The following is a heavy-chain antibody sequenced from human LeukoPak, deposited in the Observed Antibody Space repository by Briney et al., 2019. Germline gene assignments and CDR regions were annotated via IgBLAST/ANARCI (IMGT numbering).Heavy chain of an antibody. CDR2: IYYSGST. CDR3: ARASPLGSYYY. Sequence: SETLSLTCTVSGGSISSYYWSWIRQPPGKGLEWIGYIYYSGSTNYNPSLKSRVTISVDTSKNQFSLKLSSVTAADTAVYYCARASPLGSYYYWGQGTLVTVSS. CDR1: GGSISSYY. J-gene: IGHJ4*02. D-gene: IGHD1-26*01. V-gene: IGHV4-59*01.